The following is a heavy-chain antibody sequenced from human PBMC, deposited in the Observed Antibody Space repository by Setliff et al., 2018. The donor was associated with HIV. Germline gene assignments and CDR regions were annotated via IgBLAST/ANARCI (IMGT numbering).Heavy chain of an antibody. CDR2: FHTNGNT. CDR1: GGSISDSH. D-gene: IGHD6-13*01. V-gene: IGHV4-4*07. CDR3: ARHPPHDSTWPYYYYGMDV. J-gene: IGHJ6*02. Sequence: SETLSLTCSVSGGSISDSHWSWIRQPAGKGLEWLGRFHTNGNTYYNPSLRSRVTVSVDTSKNRFTLKMTYMTAADTAIYYCARHPPHDSTWPYYYYGMDVWGQGTKVTVSS.